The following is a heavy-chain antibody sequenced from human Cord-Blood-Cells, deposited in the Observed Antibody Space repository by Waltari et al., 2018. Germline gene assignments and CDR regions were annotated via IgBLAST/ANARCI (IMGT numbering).Heavy chain of an antibody. CDR2: IVPSFGTA. V-gene: IGHV1-69*12. D-gene: IGHD2-2*01. J-gene: IGHJ4*02. CDR1: GGTFSSYA. CDR3: ARDGGDCSSTSCFDY. Sequence: QVQLVQSGAEVKKPGSSVKVSCKASGGTFSSYAISWVRPAPGQGLEWMGGIVPSFGTANYAQKFQGRVTITADESTSTAYMELSSLRSEDTAVYYCARDGGDCSSTSCFDYWGQGTLVTVSS.